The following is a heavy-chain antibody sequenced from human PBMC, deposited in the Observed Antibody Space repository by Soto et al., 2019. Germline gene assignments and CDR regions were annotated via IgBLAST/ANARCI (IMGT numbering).Heavy chain of an antibody. J-gene: IGHJ6*02. CDR3: ARYATRSFYYYYYGMDV. D-gene: IGHD2-8*01. Sequence: GASVKVSCKASGGTFSSYAISWVRQAPGLGLEWMGGIIPIFGTANYAQKFQGRVTITADKSTSTAYMELSSLRSEDTAVYYCARYATRSFYYYYYGMDVWGQGTTVTVSS. CDR2: IIPIFGTA. CDR1: GGTFSSYA. V-gene: IGHV1-69*06.